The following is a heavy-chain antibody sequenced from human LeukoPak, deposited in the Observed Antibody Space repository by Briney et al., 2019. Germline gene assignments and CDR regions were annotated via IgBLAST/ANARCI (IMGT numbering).Heavy chain of an antibody. J-gene: IGHJ4*02. D-gene: IGHD3-10*02. CDR2: IYTSGRT. CDR1: GVSISSYY. V-gene: IGHV4-4*09. Sequence: SETLSLTCTVSGVSISSYYWSWIRQPPGKGLEWIGYIYTSGRTNHNPSLKSRVTISVDTSKNQFSLKLSSVTAADTAVYYCARHVSTSESENFDYWAQGTLVTVSS. CDR3: ARHVSTSESENFDY.